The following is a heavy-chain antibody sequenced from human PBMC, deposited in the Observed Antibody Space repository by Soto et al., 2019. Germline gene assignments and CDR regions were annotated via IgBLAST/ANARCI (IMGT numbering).Heavy chain of an antibody. CDR2: IIPIFGTA. V-gene: IGHV1-69*13. CDR1: GGTFSSYG. CDR3: ASTSSSWYGVNWFDP. J-gene: IGHJ5*02. Sequence: SVKVSCKASGGTFSSYGISWVRQAPGQGLEWMGGIIPIFGTANYAQKFQGRVTITADESTSTAYMELSSLRSEDTAVYYCASTSSSWYGVNWFDPWGQGTLVTVSS. D-gene: IGHD6-13*01.